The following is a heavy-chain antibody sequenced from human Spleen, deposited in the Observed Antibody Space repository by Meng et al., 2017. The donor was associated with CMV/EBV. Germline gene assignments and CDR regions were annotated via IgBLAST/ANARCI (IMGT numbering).Heavy chain of an antibody. V-gene: IGHV3-30-3*01. D-gene: IGHD3-3*01. CDR2: TSFDGSNK. CDR3: ASGDITIFGEGPHFDY. J-gene: IGHJ4*02. Sequence: GGSLRLSCVASGFTFSSYVLHWVRQAPGKGLEWLAVTSFDGSNKNYADSVKGRFTISRDNSKNSLYLQMNSLRTEDTALYYCASGDITIFGEGPHFDYWGQGTLVTVSS. CDR1: GFTFSSYV.